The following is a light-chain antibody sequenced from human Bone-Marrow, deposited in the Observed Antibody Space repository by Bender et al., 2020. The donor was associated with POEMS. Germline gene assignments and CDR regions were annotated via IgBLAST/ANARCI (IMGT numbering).Light chain of an antibody. CDR1: SADVGGFNY. J-gene: IGLJ1*01. V-gene: IGLV2-14*03. Sequence: QSALAQPASVSGSPGQSITISCIGTSADVGGFNYVSWYQLHPGRAPKLVIFDVSSRPSGISHRFSGSKSGNTASLTISGLQVEDEADYFCSSYASGTLSVFGTGTKVTVL. CDR3: SSYASGTLSV. CDR2: DVS.